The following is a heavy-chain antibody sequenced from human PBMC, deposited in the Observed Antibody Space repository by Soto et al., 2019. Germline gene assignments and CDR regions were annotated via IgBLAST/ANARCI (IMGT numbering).Heavy chain of an antibody. CDR1: GGTFNSYL. Sequence: QVQLVQSGAVVQNPGSSVKVSCTTSGGTFNSYLIDWVRQAPGQGLEWMGGIIPAFGTAKYAQKFQGRVTRTADKSTTTAYMELRTLTSEDTAVYYCARGLDQPPVGLYFDTWGQGTLVTVSS. CDR2: IIPAFGTA. V-gene: IGHV1-69*06. J-gene: IGHJ4*02. D-gene: IGHD2-2*01. CDR3: ARGLDQPPVGLYFDT.